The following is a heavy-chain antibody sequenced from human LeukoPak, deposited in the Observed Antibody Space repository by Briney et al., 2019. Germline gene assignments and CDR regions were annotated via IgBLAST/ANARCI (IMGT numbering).Heavy chain of an antibody. Sequence: QPGGSLRLSCAASGFAFNTYGVHWVRQPPGKGLEWVALIWFDGSKQYYADSVRGRFIISRDNSRNTVYLHMNSLGVEDTAVYYCTRDGRTYSDFWSNYYHAMDVWGQGTTVAVSS. CDR2: IWFDGSKQ. V-gene: IGHV3-33*01. J-gene: IGHJ6*02. CDR3: TRDGRTYSDFWSNYYHAMDV. CDR1: GFAFNTYG. D-gene: IGHD3-3*01.